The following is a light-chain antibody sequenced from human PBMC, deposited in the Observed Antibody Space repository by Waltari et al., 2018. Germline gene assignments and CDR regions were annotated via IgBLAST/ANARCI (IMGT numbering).Light chain of an antibody. V-gene: IGLV6-57*02. CDR2: EDN. CDR1: SGSIASNY. J-gene: IGLJ3*02. CDR3: QSYDSSSCV. Sequence: NFMLTQPHSVSESPGKTVTISCTGSSGSIASNYVQWYQQRPGSAPTTVIYEDNQRPSGVPDRFTGSIDSSSNSAFLTIAGLKTEDEADYYCQSYDSSSCVFGGGTKLTVL.